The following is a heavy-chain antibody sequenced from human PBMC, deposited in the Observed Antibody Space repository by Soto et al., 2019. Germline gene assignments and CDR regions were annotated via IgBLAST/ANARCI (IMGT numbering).Heavy chain of an antibody. CDR2: IIPIFGTA. D-gene: IGHD3-10*01. CDR3: AQKGPSEFGELLYYYGMDV. J-gene: IGHJ6*02. V-gene: IGHV1-69*13. CDR1: GGTFSSYA. Sequence: GASVKVSCKASGGTFSSYAISWVRQAPGQGLEWMGGIIPIFGTANYAQKFQGRVTITADESTSTAYMELSSLRSEDTAVYYCAQKGPSEFGELLYYYGMDVWGQGTTVTVSS.